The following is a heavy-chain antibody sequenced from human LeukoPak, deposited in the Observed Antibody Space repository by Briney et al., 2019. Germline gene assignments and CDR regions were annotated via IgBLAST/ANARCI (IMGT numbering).Heavy chain of an antibody. V-gene: IGHV4-59*02. CDR1: GGSVSDYY. Sequence: SETLSLTCTISGGSVSDYYWSWIRQSPGKGLEWIGYIYHTGSTSYSPSLKSRVTISADTSQNRFSLKLSSVTAADTAVYYCASRKLGNDYWGQGTLVTVSS. CDR2: IYHTGST. CDR3: ASRKLGNDY. D-gene: IGHD7-27*01. J-gene: IGHJ4*02.